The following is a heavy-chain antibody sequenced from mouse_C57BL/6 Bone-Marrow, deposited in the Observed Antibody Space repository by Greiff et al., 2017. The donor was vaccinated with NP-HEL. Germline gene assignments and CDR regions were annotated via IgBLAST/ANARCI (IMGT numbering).Heavy chain of an antibody. J-gene: IGHJ4*01. D-gene: IGHD2-3*01. V-gene: IGHV1-69*01. Sequence: VQLQQSGAELVRPGASVKLSCKASGYTFTSYWMHWVKQRPGQGLEWIGEIDPSDSYTNYNQKFKGKSTLTVDKSSSTAYMQLSSLTSEDSAVYYCARGGLLGAMDYWGQGTSVTVSS. CDR3: ARGGLLGAMDY. CDR1: GYTFTSYW. CDR2: IDPSDSYT.